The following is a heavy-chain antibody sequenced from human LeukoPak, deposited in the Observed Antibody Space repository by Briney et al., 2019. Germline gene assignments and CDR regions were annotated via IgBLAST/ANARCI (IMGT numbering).Heavy chain of an antibody. V-gene: IGHV1-2*04. J-gene: IGHJ4*02. CDR1: GYTFTGYY. CDR3: ARAGGASDSSGWYVFHY. CDR2: INPNSDGT. Sequence: ASVKVSCKASGYTFTGYYIHWVRQAPGQGLEWMGWINPNSDGTNYAQMFQGWVTMTRDTSISTAYMELSRLRSDDTAVYYCARAGGASDSSGWYVFHYWGQGTLVTVSS. D-gene: IGHD6-19*01.